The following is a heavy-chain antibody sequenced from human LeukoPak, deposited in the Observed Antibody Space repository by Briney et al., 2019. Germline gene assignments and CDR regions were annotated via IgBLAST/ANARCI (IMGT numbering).Heavy chain of an antibody. CDR1: GGSISSGDYY. J-gene: IGHJ4*02. V-gene: IGHV4-30-4*01. CDR3: ARHYYGLYYFDY. CDR2: IYYSGST. Sequence: PSETLSLTCTVSGGSISSGDYYWSWIRQPPGKGLEWIGYIYYSGSTYYNPSLKSRVSISVDTSKNQFSLKLSSVTAADTAVYYCARHYYGLYYFDYWGQGTLVTVSS. D-gene: IGHD3-10*01.